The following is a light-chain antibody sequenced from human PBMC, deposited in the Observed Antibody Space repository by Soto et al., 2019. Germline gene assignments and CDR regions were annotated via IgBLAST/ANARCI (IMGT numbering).Light chain of an antibody. V-gene: IGKV1-39*01. J-gene: IGKJ4*01. Sequence: DIQMTQSPSSLSASVGDRVTITCRASHSLSNYLNWYQQKPGKAPKLLIYAASNLQSGVPSRFSGSGAGTHFTLTISGLHADDFATYYCQQSFSTPLGLTFGGGTKVEIK. CDR3: QQSFSTPLGLT. CDR1: HSLSNY. CDR2: AAS.